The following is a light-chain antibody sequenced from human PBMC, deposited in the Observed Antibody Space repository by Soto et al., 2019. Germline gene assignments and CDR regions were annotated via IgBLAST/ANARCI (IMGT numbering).Light chain of an antibody. CDR1: QSVSSN. Sequence: DIVMTQSPATLSVSPGERATLSCRASQSVSSNLAWYQQKPGQAPRLLIYGASTRATGIPARFSGSGSGTEFTLTISSLQSEDFAIYYCQQYNNWPPDTFGQGTKVEIK. CDR3: QQYNNWPPDT. CDR2: GAS. V-gene: IGKV3-15*01. J-gene: IGKJ1*01.